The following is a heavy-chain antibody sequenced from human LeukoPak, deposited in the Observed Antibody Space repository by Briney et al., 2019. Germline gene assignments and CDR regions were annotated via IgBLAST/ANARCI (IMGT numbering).Heavy chain of an antibody. J-gene: IGHJ3*02. CDR1: GGSFSGYY. CDR3: ARGSGIAGAGKSPPESLHVFDI. V-gene: IGHV4-34*01. D-gene: IGHD6-19*01. Sequence: SETLSLTCAVYGGSFSGYYWSWIRQPPGKGLEWIGEINHSGSTNYNPSLKSRVTISVDTSKNQFSLRLSSVTAADTAVYYCARGSGIAGAGKSPPESLHVFDIWAKGTMVTVFS. CDR2: INHSGST.